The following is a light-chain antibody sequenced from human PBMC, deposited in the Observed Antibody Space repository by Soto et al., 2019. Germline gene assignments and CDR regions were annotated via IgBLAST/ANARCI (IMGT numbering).Light chain of an antibody. CDR2: EVS. J-gene: IGLJ3*02. CDR1: NSDIGSYNR. Sequence: QSALTQPPSVSGSPGQSVTISCSGTNSDIGSYNRVSWYQQPPGTAPKLIIYEVSHRPSGVPARFSGSKSANAASLDISGLQAGDEADYYCSSYTTNSNLVFGGGTKLTVL. V-gene: IGLV2-18*02. CDR3: SSYTTNSNLV.